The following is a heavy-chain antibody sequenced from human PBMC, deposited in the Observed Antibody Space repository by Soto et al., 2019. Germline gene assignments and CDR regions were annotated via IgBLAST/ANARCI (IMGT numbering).Heavy chain of an antibody. V-gene: IGHV4-59*08. CDR3: AGHNHTSGSTYFDY. CDR1: GGSISSYY. Sequence: PSETLSLTCTVSGGSISSYYWSWIRQPPGKGLEWIGYIYYSGSTNYNPSPKSRVTILVDTSKNKSSLQLNTMTAADTAVYYCAGHNHTSGSTYFDYWGQGTLVTVSS. D-gene: IGHD3-10*01. J-gene: IGHJ4*02. CDR2: IYYSGST.